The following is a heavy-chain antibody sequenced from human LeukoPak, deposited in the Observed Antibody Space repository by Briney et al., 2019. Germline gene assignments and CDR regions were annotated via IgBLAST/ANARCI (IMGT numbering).Heavy chain of an antibody. D-gene: IGHD3-16*01. CDR1: GFSFRSHG. CDR3: AKDDDWGRFNH. V-gene: IGHV3-23*01. Sequence: GRTLRLSCAASGFSFRSHGMNWVRQAPGKGLEWVSGISPRGDITYYKDSVRGRFTISRDNFKNTVSLQLNSLRAEDTAMYYCAKDDDWGRFNHWGQGTLVTVSS. J-gene: IGHJ1*01. CDR2: ISPRGDIT.